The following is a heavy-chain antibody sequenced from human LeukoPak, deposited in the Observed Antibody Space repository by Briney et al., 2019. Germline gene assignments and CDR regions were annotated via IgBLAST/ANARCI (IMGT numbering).Heavy chain of an antibody. CDR2: INPSGGST. Sequence: ASVKVSCKASGYTFTSYYMHWVRQAPGQGLEWMGIINPSGGSTSYAQKFQGRVTMTRDTSTSTVYMELSSLRSEDTAVYYCARNNYDSRGYYRGPYYYYYGMDVWGQGTTVTVSS. CDR1: GYTFTSYY. J-gene: IGHJ6*02. V-gene: IGHV1-46*01. CDR3: ARNNYDSRGYYRGPYYYYYGMDV. D-gene: IGHD3-22*01.